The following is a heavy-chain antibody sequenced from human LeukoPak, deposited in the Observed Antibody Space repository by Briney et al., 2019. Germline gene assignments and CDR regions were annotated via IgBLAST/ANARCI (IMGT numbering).Heavy chain of an antibody. D-gene: IGHD6-19*01. Sequence: SETLSLTCTVSGGSISSSSYYWGWIRQPPGKGLEWIGSIYYSGSTYYNPSLKSRVTISVDTSKDQFSLKLSSVTAADTAVYYCARVLIAVAGTIEDYYYYMDVWGKGTTVTVSS. CDR3: ARVLIAVAGTIEDYYYYMDV. J-gene: IGHJ6*03. CDR1: GGSISSSSYY. CDR2: IYYSGST. V-gene: IGHV4-39*01.